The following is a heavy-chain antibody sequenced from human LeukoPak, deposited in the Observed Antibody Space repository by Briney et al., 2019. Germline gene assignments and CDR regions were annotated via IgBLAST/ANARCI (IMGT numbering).Heavy chain of an antibody. Sequence: GGSLRLSCAASGSTFSSYAMSWVRQAPGKGLEWVSAISGSGGSTYYADSVKGRFTISRDNSKNTLYLQMNSLRAEDTAVYYCAKEREWGIQLSYYYMDVWGKGTTVTVSS. CDR2: ISGSGGST. D-gene: IGHD5-18*01. J-gene: IGHJ6*03. CDR1: GSTFSSYA. CDR3: AKEREWGIQLSYYYMDV. V-gene: IGHV3-23*01.